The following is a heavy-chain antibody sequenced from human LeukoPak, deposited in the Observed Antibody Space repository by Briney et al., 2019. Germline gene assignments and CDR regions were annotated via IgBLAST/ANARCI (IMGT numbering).Heavy chain of an antibody. Sequence: GGSLRLSCAASGFTFSSYWMHWVRQAPGKGLVWVSRINSDGSSTSYADSVKGRFTISRDNAKNTLYLQMNSLRAEDTAVYYCASRMITFGGVILVDYWGQGTLVTVSS. V-gene: IGHV3-74*01. J-gene: IGHJ4*02. CDR2: INSDGSST. CDR1: GFTFSSYW. D-gene: IGHD3-16*02. CDR3: ASRMITFGGVILVDY.